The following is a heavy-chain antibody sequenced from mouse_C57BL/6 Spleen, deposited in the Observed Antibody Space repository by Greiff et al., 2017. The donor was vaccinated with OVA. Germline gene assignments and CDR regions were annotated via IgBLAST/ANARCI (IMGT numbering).Heavy chain of an antibody. Sequence: QVQLQQPGAELVKPGASVKLSCKASGYTFTSYWMHWVQQRPGRGLEWIGRIDPNSGGTKYNEKFKSKATLTVDKPSSTAYMQLSSLTSEDSEVYYCARRPLFITTVPYYFDYWGQGTTLTVSS. D-gene: IGHD1-1*01. CDR1: GYTFTSYW. CDR3: ARRPLFITTVPYYFDY. V-gene: IGHV1-72*01. J-gene: IGHJ2*01. CDR2: IDPNSGGT.